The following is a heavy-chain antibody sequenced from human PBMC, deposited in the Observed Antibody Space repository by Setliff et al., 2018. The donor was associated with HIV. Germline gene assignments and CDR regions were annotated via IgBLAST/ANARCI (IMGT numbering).Heavy chain of an antibody. CDR3: ARDRPLAYCGGDCPSGGNAFDI. Sequence: AASVKVSCKASGYTFTSYGISWVRQAPGQGLEWMGWISAYNGNTNYAQKLQGRVTMTTDTSTSTAYMELRSLRSDDTAVYYCARDRPLAYCGGDCPSGGNAFDIWGQGTMVTVSS. J-gene: IGHJ3*02. V-gene: IGHV1-18*01. CDR1: GYTFTSYG. CDR2: ISAYNGNT. D-gene: IGHD2-21*02.